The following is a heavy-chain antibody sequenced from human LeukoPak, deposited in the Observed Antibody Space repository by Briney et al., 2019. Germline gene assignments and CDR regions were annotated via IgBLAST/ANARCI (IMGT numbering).Heavy chain of an antibody. D-gene: IGHD3-3*01. Sequence: GGSLRLSCAASGFTFSSYAMSWVRQAPGKGLEWVSAISGSGGSTYYADSVKGRSTISRDNSKNTLYLQMNRLRAEDTAVYYCAKYYDFWSGYSVYYYYMDVWGKGTTVTVSS. CDR1: GFTFSSYA. CDR3: AKYYDFWSGYSVYYYYMDV. CDR2: ISGSGGST. V-gene: IGHV3-23*01. J-gene: IGHJ6*03.